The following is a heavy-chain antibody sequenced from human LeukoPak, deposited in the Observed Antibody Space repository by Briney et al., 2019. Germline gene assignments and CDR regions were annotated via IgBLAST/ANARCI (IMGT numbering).Heavy chain of an antibody. CDR1: GHTFTSYY. V-gene: IGHV1-18*04. J-gene: IGHJ4*02. CDR2: ISAYNGNT. Sequence: GASVKVSCKASGHTFTSYYMHWVRQAPGQGLEWMGWISAYNGNTNYAQKLQGRVTMTTDTSTSTAYMELRSLRSDDTAVYYCARGDWRYFDYWGQGTLVTVSS. D-gene: IGHD2-21*01. CDR3: ARGDWRYFDY.